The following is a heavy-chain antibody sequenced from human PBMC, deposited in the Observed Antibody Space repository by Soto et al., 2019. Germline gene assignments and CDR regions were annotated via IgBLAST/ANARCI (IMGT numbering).Heavy chain of an antibody. CDR2: IIPIFGTA. CDR3: ARNSGRWSYSSPWFDP. CDR1: GGTFSSYS. Sequence: SVNVSCKASGGTFSSYSISWVRQAPGQGLEWMGGIIPIFGTANYAQKFQGRVTITADESTSTAYMELSSLRSEDTAVYYCARNSGRWSYSSPWFDPWGQGTLVTVS. D-gene: IGHD6-13*01. V-gene: IGHV1-69*13. J-gene: IGHJ5*02.